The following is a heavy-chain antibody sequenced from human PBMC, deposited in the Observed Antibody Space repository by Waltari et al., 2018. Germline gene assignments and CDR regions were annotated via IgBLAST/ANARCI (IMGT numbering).Heavy chain of an antibody. Sequence: QVQLQESGPGLVKPSETLSLTCTVSGGSISSYYWSWIRQPPGKGLEWIGYIYYSGSTNYNPSLKSRVTISVDTSKNQFSLKLSSVTAADTAVYYCASSLTLQFSAWGQGTMVTVSS. V-gene: IGHV4-59*08. CDR3: ASSLTLQFSA. CDR2: IYYSGST. J-gene: IGHJ3*01. CDR1: GGSISSYY.